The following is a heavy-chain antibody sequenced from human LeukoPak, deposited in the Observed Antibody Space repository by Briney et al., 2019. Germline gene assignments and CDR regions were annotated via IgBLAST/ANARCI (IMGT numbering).Heavy chain of an antibody. V-gene: IGHV3-30*18. J-gene: IGHJ4*02. CDR3: AKDLAPHFDY. CDR1: GFTFSSYG. D-gene: IGHD3-3*02. Sequence: SGGSLRLSCAASGFTFSSYGMHWVRQAPGKGLEWVAVISYDGSNKYYADSVKGRFTISRDNSKSTLYLQMNSLRAEDTAVYYCAKDLAPHFDYWGQGTLVTVSS. CDR2: ISYDGSNK.